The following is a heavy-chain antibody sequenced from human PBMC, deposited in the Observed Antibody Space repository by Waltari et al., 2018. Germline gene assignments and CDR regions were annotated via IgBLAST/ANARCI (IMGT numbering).Heavy chain of an antibody. CDR2: IFHTEAT. D-gene: IGHD2-2*01. CDR3: VRAGYCSRSGCQTWAWD. CDR1: GGSIARRNW. J-gene: IGHJ4*02. Sequence: QVQLQESGPGLVKPSGTLSLTCAVSGGSIARRNWWTWVRPPPGKGLEWIGEIFHTEATSYNPSLKSRLTISVDKSKNQFSLKLSSVTVADTAVYYCVRAGYCSRSGCQTWAWDWGQGTLVTVSS. V-gene: IGHV4-4*02.